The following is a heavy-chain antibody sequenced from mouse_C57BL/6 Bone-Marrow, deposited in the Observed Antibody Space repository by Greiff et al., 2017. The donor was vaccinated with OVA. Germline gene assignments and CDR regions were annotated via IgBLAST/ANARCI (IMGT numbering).Heavy chain of an antibody. CDR2: ISYSGST. V-gene: IGHV3-8*01. Sequence: EVKLQESGPGLAKPSQTLSLSCSVTGYSITSDYWNWVRKFPGNKLEYMGYISYSGSTYYNPSLKSRISITRDTSKNQYYLQLNSVTTEDTATYYCARLNYYGSSYGYFDVWGTGTTVTVSS. J-gene: IGHJ1*03. CDR3: ARLNYYGSSYGYFDV. D-gene: IGHD1-1*01. CDR1: GYSITSDY.